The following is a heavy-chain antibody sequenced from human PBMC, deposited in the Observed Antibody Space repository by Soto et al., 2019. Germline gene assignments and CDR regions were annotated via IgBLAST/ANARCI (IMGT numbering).Heavy chain of an antibody. D-gene: IGHD6-6*01. J-gene: IGHJ5*02. CDR1: GGTLNSQS. CDR2: IIPMFGTP. V-gene: IGHV1-69*06. Sequence: QVQVFQSGAEVKKPGSSVRVSCKVSGGTLNSQSITWVRQAPGQGLEWMGGIIPMFGTPTDAQKFRGRVTISADTSTSTVYMELRSLSSQATAVYYCATSLAARRKPYNWLDAWGQGTLVTVSS. CDR3: ATSLAARRKPYNWLDA.